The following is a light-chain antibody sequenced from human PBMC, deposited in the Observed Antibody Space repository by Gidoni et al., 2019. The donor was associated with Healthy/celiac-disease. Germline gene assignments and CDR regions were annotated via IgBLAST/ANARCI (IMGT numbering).Light chain of an antibody. V-gene: IGKV3-20*01. J-gene: IGKJ5*01. CDR2: GAS. CDR1: QTVSSSD. Sequence: EIVLTQSPGTLSLSPGERATLSCRASQTVSSSDLAWYQQKPGQAPRLLIYGASSRATGIPNRFSGSGSGTDFTLTTSRLEPEDFAVYYCQHYGSSPPITFGHGTRLEIK. CDR3: QHYGSSPPIT.